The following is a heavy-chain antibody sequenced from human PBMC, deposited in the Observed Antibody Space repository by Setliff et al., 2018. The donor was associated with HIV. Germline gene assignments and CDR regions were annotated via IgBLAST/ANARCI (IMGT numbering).Heavy chain of an antibody. CDR1: GFTFDDYI. CDR2: ISGSSTTI. V-gene: IGHV3-48*04. D-gene: IGHD3-10*01. CDR3: ARDRVPHY. Sequence: PGESLKISCAASGFTFDDYIMNWVRQAPGKGLEWISYISGSSTTIYYADSVKGRFTISRDDAKNSLYLQMNSLRVEDTAVYYCARDRVPHYWGQGILVTVSS. J-gene: IGHJ4*01.